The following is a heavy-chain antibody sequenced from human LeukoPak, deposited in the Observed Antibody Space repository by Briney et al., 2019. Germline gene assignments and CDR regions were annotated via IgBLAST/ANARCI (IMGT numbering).Heavy chain of an antibody. J-gene: IGHJ4*02. CDR2: IRYDGSNK. CDR1: GFTFSSYG. V-gene: IGHV3-30*02. Sequence: GGSLRLSCAASGFTFSSYGMHWVRQAPGKGLEWVAFIRYDGSNKYYADSVKGRFTISRDNSKNTLYLQMNSLRAEDTAVYYCAKDSELGGKVDYFDYWGQGTLVTVSS. CDR3: AKDSELGGKVDYFDY. D-gene: IGHD4-23*01.